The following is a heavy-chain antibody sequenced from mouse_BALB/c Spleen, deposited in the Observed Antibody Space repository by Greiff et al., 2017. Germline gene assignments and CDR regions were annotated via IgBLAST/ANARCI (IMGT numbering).Heavy chain of an antibody. Sequence: QVQLKESGAELVRPGASVTLSCKASGYTFTDYEMHWVKQTPVHGLEWIGAIDPETGGTAYTQKFKGKATLTADKSSSTAYMELRSLTSEDSAVYYYTNYYGSSWNYWGQGTTLTVSS. V-gene: IGHV1-15*01. CDR3: TNYYGSSWNY. J-gene: IGHJ2*01. CDR2: IDPETGGT. D-gene: IGHD1-1*01. CDR1: GYTFTDYE.